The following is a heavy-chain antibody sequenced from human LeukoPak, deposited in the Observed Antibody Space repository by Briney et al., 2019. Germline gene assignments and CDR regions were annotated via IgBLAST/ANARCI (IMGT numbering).Heavy chain of an antibody. CDR1: GGSISSYY. CDR3: ARVRYYYGSGSYDFDY. J-gene: IGHJ4*02. D-gene: IGHD3-10*01. V-gene: IGHV4-59*01. Sequence: SETLSLTCTASGGSISSYYWSWIRQPPGKGLEWIGYIYYSGSTNYNPSLKSRVTISVDTSKNQFSLKLSSVTAADTAVYYCARVRYYYGSGSYDFDYWGQGTLVTVSS. CDR2: IYYSGST.